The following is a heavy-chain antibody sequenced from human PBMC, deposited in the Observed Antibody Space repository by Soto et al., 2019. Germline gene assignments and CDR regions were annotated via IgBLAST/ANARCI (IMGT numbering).Heavy chain of an antibody. CDR2: IIPISGTA. D-gene: IGHD3-22*01. CDR3: ARGPIPLVGSGYYYMPFDY. Sequence: GASVKVSCKASGGTFSSYAISWVRQAPGQGLEWMGGIIPISGTANYAQKFQGRVTITADESTSTAYMELSSLRSEDTAVYYCARGPIPLVGSGYYYMPFDYWGQGTLVTVSS. CDR1: GGTFSSYA. J-gene: IGHJ4*02. V-gene: IGHV1-69*13.